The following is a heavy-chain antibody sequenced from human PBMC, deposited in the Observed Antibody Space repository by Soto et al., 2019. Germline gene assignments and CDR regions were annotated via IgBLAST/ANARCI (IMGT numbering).Heavy chain of an antibody. Sequence: SETLSLTCTVSGGSITSGDYYWSWIRQPAGKGLEWIGRIYTSGSTNYNPSLKSRVTMSVDTSKNQFSLKLSSVTAADTAVYYCARDPRRAVAQHDYWGQGTLVTVS. CDR3: ARDPRRAVAQHDY. D-gene: IGHD6-19*01. CDR1: GGSITSGDYY. V-gene: IGHV4-61*02. J-gene: IGHJ4*02. CDR2: IYTSGST.